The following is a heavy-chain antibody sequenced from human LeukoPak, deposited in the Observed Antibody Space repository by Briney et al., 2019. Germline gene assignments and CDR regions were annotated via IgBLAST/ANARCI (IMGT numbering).Heavy chain of an antibody. J-gene: IGHJ4*02. V-gene: IGHV3-23*01. CDR1: GFTFRTYA. Sequence: GGSLRLSCESSGFTFRTYAMNWVRQAPGKGLEWVSIISAYGGSTYYADSVKGRFTISRDNSKLYLQMNSLRVEDTAVYYCARKGEERTFDYWGQGTLVIVSS. D-gene: IGHD1-26*01. CDR2: ISAYGGST. CDR3: ARKGEERTFDY.